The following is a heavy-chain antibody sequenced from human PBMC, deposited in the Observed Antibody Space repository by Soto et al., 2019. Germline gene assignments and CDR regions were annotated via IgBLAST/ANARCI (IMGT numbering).Heavy chain of an antibody. J-gene: IGHJ3*02. Sequence: SETLSLTCTVSGGSISSYYWSWIRQPPGKGLEWIGYIYYSGSTNYNPSLKSRVTISVDTSKNQFSLKLSSVTAADTAVYYCARRVVRTIFDRDAFDIWGQGTMVTVSS. CDR3: ARRVVRTIFDRDAFDI. D-gene: IGHD3-9*01. CDR2: IYYSGST. CDR1: GGSISSYY. V-gene: IGHV4-59*01.